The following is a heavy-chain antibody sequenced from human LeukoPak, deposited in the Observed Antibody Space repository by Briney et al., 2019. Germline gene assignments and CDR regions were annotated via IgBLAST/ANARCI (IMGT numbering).Heavy chain of an antibody. D-gene: IGHD3-3*01. CDR3: ARRFNDSWSGSQVEY. J-gene: IGHJ4*02. CDR1: GFIFGGYA. CDR2: ISYDGGKT. V-gene: IGHV3-30-3*01. Sequence: GSLRLSCAASGFIFGGYAMHWVRQAPGKGLQWLAVISYDGGKTYYADSVEGRFTISRDNSKSTVYLEINSLRSEDTAIYYCARRFNDSWSGSQVEYWGQGTLVTVSS.